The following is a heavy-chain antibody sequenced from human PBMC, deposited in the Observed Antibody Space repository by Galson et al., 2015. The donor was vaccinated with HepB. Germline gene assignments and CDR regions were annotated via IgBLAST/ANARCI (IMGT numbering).Heavy chain of an antibody. CDR1: GYTLTELS. V-gene: IGHV1-24*01. CDR3: ATGIAVAGTLDY. Sequence: SVKVSCKVSGYTLTELSMHWVRQAPGKGLEWMGGFDPEDGETIYAQKFQGRVTMTEDTSTDTAYMELSSLRSEDTAVYYCATGIAVAGTLDYWGQGTLVTVSS. J-gene: IGHJ4*02. CDR2: FDPEDGET. D-gene: IGHD6-19*01.